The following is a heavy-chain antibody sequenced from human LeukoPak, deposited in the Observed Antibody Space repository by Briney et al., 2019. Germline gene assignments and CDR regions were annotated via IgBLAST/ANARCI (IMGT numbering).Heavy chain of an antibody. D-gene: IGHD2-2*01. CDR1: GVSISSYY. V-gene: IGHV4-59*12. CDR3: ARAEIVVVPAVKGAWNWFAP. Sequence: SETLSLTCTVSGVSISSYYWSWIRQPPGKGLEWIGYIYYSGSTNYNPSLKSRVTISVDTSKNQFSLQLRSVTAADTAVYYCARAEIVVVPAVKGAWNWFAPWGQGTLVTVSS. J-gene: IGHJ5*02. CDR2: IYYSGST.